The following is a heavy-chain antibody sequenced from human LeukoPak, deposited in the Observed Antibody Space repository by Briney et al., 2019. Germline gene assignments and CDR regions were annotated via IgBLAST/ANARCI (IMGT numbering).Heavy chain of an antibody. CDR3: ARDNSSSWYLLDY. Sequence: ASVKVSCKASGYTFTGYYMHWVRQAPGQGLEWMGWINPNSGGTNYAQKFRGWVTMTRDTSISTAYMELSRLRSDDTAVYYCARDNSSSWYLLDYWGQGTLVTVSS. D-gene: IGHD6-13*01. CDR2: INPNSGGT. CDR1: GYTFTGYY. J-gene: IGHJ4*02. V-gene: IGHV1-2*04.